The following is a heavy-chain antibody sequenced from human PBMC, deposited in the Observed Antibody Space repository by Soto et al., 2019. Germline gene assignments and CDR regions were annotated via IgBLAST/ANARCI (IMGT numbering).Heavy chain of an antibody. CDR1: GFTFGSSW. D-gene: IGHD6-13*01. V-gene: IGHV3-74*01. CDR3: AKIVTTGIAGGYFES. J-gene: IGHJ4*02. Sequence: EVQLVESGGDLVQPGGSLRLSCAASGFTFGSSWMHWIRQDPERGLVWVARINSDGSSTDYAYSVKGRFTISRDNAQNTLSLQMSSLRVEDTAVYYCAKIVTTGIAGGYFESWGQGALVTVSS. CDR2: INSDGSST.